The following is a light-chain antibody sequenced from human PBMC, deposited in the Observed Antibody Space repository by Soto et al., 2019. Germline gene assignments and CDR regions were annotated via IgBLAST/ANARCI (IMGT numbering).Light chain of an antibody. CDR2: DVS. CDR3: SSYADSSPVV. CDR1: SSDVGGYNY. J-gene: IGLJ2*01. V-gene: IGLV2-14*01. Sequence: QSVLTQPASVSGSPGQSITISCTGTSSDVGGYNYVSWYQQFPGKAPKVMIYDVSNRPSGVSYRFSGSKSGNTASLTISGLQAEDEADYYCSSYADSSPVVFGGGTKLTVL.